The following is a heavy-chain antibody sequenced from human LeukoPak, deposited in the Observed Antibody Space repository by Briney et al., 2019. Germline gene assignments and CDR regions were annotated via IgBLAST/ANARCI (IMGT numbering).Heavy chain of an antibody. CDR2: IKQDGSEK. D-gene: IGHD3-22*01. CDR3: AKGGGYSLHYFNY. CDR1: GSTFISYW. J-gene: IGHJ4*02. Sequence: GGSLRLSCTASGSTFISYWMSWVRQAPGKGLEWVASIKQDGSEKNYVDSVKGRFTISRDNSEKTLYLQMNSLRAEDTAVYYCAKGGGYSLHYFNYWGQGTLVTVS. V-gene: IGHV3-7*03.